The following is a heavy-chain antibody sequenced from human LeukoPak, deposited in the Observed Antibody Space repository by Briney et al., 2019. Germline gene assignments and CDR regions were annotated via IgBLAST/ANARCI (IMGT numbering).Heavy chain of an antibody. CDR3: ASPRGSSQIFDY. D-gene: IGHD6-13*01. J-gene: IGHJ4*02. V-gene: IGHV1-69*13. Sequence: SVKVSCKASGGTFSSYAISWVRQAPGQGLEWMGGIIPIFGTANYAQKFQGRVTITADESTSTAYMELSSLRSEDTAVYYCASPRGSSQIFDYWGQGTLVTASS. CDR2: IIPIFGTA. CDR1: GGTFSSYA.